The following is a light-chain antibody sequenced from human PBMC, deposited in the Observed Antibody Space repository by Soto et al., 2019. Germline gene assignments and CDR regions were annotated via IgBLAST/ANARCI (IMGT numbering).Light chain of an antibody. Sequence: VMTQSPDTLSASPGERAVLSCRASQSVSSNFAWYQQKPGQAPRLLIYDASTRATAVPARFTASGSGTDFTLTISRLEPEDFAVYYCQQYGSSGTFGQGTKVDI. CDR1: QSVSSN. CDR3: QQYGSSGT. CDR2: DAS. J-gene: IGKJ1*01. V-gene: IGKV3-15*01.